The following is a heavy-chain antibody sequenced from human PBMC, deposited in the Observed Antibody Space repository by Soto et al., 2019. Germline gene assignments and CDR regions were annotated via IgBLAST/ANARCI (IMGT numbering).Heavy chain of an antibody. J-gene: IGHJ4*02. D-gene: IGHD6-19*01. V-gene: IGHV3-48*02. CDR2: ISGVNSDV. Sequence: EVQLMESGGGLVQPGGSLRLSCAASGFTLSSYNMNWVRQAPGKGLEWVSFISGVNSDVFYADSVQGRFTISRDNAKNALYLQMNSLRDEDTAVYYCTRDRPPHNTGWPIFEYWGQGTLVTVSS. CDR3: TRDRPPHNTGWPIFEY. CDR1: GFTLSSYN.